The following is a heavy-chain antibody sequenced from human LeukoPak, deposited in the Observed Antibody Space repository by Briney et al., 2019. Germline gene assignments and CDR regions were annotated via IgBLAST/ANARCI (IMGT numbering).Heavy chain of an antibody. CDR2: IYYSGST. J-gene: IGHJ4*02. CDR1: GGSISSSSYY. V-gene: IGHV4-39*01. D-gene: IGHD3-3*01. Sequence: SETLSLTCTVSGGSISSSSYYWGWIRQPPGKGLEWIGSIYYSGSTYYNPSLKSRVTISVDTSKNQFSLKLSSVTAADAAVYYCARCITIFGVVIVYYFDYWGQGTLVTVPS. CDR3: ARCITIFGVVIVYYFDY.